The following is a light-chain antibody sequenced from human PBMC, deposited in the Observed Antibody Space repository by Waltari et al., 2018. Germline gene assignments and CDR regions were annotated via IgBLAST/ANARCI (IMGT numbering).Light chain of an antibody. V-gene: IGKV1-39*01. J-gene: IGKJ2*01. CDR3: QQSFTTPQNT. CDR2: AAS. CDR1: QSVSIY. Sequence: DIQMTQSPSSLSASVGDRVTITCRASQSVSIYVNWYQQKPGKAPNLLICAASSLQSGVPSRFSGSGSGTDFSLTISSLQPGDFATYYCQQSFTTPQNTFGQGTRLEIK.